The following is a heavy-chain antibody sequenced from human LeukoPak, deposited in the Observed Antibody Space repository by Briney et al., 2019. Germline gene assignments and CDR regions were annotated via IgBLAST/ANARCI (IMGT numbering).Heavy chain of an antibody. V-gene: IGHV1-2*02. J-gene: IGHJ4*02. CDR1: GYTFTGYY. D-gene: IGHD3-3*01. CDR3: ARDSFGVVDY. CDR2: INPNSGGT. Sequence: ASVKVSCKASGYTFTGYYMHWARQAPGQGLGWMGWINPNSGGTNYAQKFQGRVTMTRDTSISTAYMELSRLRSDDTAVYYCARDSFGVVDYWGQGTLVTVSS.